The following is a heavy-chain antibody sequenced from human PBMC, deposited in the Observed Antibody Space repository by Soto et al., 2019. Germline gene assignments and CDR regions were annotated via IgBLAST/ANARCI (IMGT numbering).Heavy chain of an antibody. CDR2: LSSSSASI. D-gene: IGHD3-3*01. CDR1: GFTFSNYA. Sequence: VQLLESGGDLVQPGGSLRLSCAASGFTFSNYAMSWVRQAPGKGLEWVSTLSSSSASIYYADSVKGRFTISRDNSKNTLYLQMDSLGAEYTAIYYCARDPAWSNWFDPWGQGTLVTVSS. V-gene: IGHV3-23*01. CDR3: ARDPAWSNWFDP. J-gene: IGHJ5*02.